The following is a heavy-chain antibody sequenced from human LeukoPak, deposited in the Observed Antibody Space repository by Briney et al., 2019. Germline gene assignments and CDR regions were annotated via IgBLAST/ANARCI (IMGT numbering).Heavy chain of an antibody. V-gene: IGHV3-23*01. Sequence: PGGSLRLSCAASGFTFSSYAMSWVRQAPGKGLEWVSAISGSGGSTYYADSVKGRFTISRDNSKNTLYLQMNSLRAEDTAVYYCARVVGWELHLDGYYFDYWGQGTLVTVSS. CDR2: ISGSGGST. CDR3: ARVVGWELHLDGYYFDY. CDR1: GFTFSSYA. D-gene: IGHD1-26*01. J-gene: IGHJ4*02.